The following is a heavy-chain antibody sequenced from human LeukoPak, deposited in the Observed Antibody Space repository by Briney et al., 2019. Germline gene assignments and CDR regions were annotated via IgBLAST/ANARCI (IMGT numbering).Heavy chain of an antibody. V-gene: IGHV1-24*01. CDR2: FDPEDGET. CDR3: ARDPSRGDYGDY. CDR1: GYTLTELS. D-gene: IGHD4-17*01. Sequence: ASVKVSCKVSGYTLTELSMHWVRQAPGKGLEWMGGFDPEDGETIYAQKFQGRVTITRDTSASTAYMELSSLRSEDTAVYYCARDPSRGDYGDYWGQGTLVTVSS. J-gene: IGHJ4*02.